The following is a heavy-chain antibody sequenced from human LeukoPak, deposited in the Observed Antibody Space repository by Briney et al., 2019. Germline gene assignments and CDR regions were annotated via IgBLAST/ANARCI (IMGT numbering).Heavy chain of an antibody. CDR1: GFTLTSNG. CDR2: IHYDGTNK. V-gene: IGHV3-30*02. J-gene: IGHJ4*02. CDR3: AKDLRHSCDY. Sequence: GGSLRLSCAASGFTLTSNGIHWVRQAPGKGLEWVAYIHYDGTNKYYADSVKGRFTSSRDLSKNTVYLQMDSLRGEDTAVYYCAKDLRHSCDYWGQGTQVTVSS.